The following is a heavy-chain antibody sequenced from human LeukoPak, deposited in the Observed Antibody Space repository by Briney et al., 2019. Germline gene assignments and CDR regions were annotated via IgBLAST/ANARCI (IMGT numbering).Heavy chain of an antibody. CDR2: IKQDGRDK. J-gene: IGHJ6*03. CDR1: GFTLSSYR. CDR3: ARRKVVVATIVSYYYYYYMDV. V-gene: IGHV3-7*01. Sequence: AGGSLRHSCAASGFTLSSYRMSWVPQAPGEGLEWVANIKQDGRDKYHVVSVKGRFTISRDNAKNSLYLQMNSLRAEDTAVYYCARRKVVVATIVSYYYYYYMDVWGKGTTVTVSS. D-gene: IGHD2-15*01.